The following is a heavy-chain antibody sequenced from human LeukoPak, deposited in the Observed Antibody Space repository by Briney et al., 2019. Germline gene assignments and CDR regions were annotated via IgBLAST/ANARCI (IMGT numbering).Heavy chain of an antibody. CDR1: GFTFRSYS. CDR2: ISGSSSYI. J-gene: IGHJ4*02. CDR3: ASGLYGSGSYLGDY. Sequence: GGSLRLSCAASGFTFRSYSMNWVRQAPGKGLEWVSSISGSSSYIYYADSVKGRFTISRDNAKNSLYLQMNSLRAEDTAVYYCASGLYGSGSYLGDYWGQGTLVTVSS. D-gene: IGHD3-10*01. V-gene: IGHV3-21*01.